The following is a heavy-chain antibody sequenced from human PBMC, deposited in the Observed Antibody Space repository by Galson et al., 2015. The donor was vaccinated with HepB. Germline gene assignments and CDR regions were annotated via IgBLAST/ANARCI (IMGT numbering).Heavy chain of an antibody. CDR1: GFTVSSNY. J-gene: IGHJ6*02. CDR2: IYSGGST. V-gene: IGHV3-53*01. D-gene: IGHD5-24*01. Sequence: SLRLSCAASGFTVSSNYMSWVRQAPGKGLEWVSVIYSGGSTYYADSVKGRFTISRDNSKNTLYLQMNSLRAEDTAVYYCARDKRGYKGYYYYYGMDVWGQGTTVTVSS. CDR3: ARDKRGYKGYYYYYGMDV.